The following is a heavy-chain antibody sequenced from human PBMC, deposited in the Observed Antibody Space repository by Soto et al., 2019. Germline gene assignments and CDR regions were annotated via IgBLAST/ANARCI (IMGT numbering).Heavy chain of an antibody. CDR2: INHSEST. CDR3: ARLNGYCLRTNCHGYYGMDV. Sequence: PSETLSLTCAVYGGSFSGYYWSWIRQPPGKGLEWIATINHSESTNYNPSLKSRVTISVDTSKNEFSLRLTSVTAADTGVYYCARLNGYCLRTNCHGYYGMDVWGQGTTVTVSS. CDR1: GGSFSGYY. D-gene: IGHD2-2*03. J-gene: IGHJ6*02. V-gene: IGHV4-34*01.